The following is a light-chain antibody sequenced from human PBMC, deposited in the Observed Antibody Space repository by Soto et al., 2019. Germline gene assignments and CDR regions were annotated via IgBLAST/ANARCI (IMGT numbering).Light chain of an antibody. CDR1: QSVSSY. V-gene: IGKV3-11*01. CDR2: DAS. J-gene: IGKJ5*01. Sequence: EIVLTHSPATLSFSPLERATLSCRASQSVSSYLALYQQKPGQAPRLLIYDASNRATGIPARFSGSGSGTDFTLTISSLEPEDFAVYYCQKRSNWPINFGQGTRLEIK. CDR3: QKRSNWPIN.